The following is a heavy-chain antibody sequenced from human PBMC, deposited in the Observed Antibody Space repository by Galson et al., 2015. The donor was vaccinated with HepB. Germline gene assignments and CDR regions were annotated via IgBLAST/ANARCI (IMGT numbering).Heavy chain of an antibody. CDR3: TTYRYNYDTFGNDY. D-gene: IGHD5-18*01. Sequence: SPRLSCAPSGLILKKAWMSRVRQPPGEGLEWVGRILSNTDGRTTDLAAPVKGRFTISREDSKNTLYLHMNSLKTEDTAVYYCTTYRYNYDTFGNDYWGQGTLVTVSS. CDR2: ILSNTDGRTT. V-gene: IGHV3-15*01. J-gene: IGHJ4*02. CDR1: GLILKKAW.